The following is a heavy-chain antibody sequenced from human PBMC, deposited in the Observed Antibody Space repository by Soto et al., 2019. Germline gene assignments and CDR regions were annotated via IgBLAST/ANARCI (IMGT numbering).Heavy chain of an antibody. CDR2: VNHSGEA. V-gene: IGHV4-34*01. CDR3: VRAERFKRSWFDP. J-gene: IGHJ5*02. CDR1: VVSFRNYY. D-gene: IGHD3-10*01. Sequence: PTETLSLTCGFYVVSFRNYYWICVRQPPGKGLEWIGEVNHSGEATYNPSLQSRVSISLDTSNNHFSLKMTSVTAADTAIYFCVRAERFKRSWFDPWRQGTQVTVSS.